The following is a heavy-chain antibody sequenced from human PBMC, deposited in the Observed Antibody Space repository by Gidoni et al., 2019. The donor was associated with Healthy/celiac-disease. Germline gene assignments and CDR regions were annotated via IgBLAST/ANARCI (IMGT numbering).Heavy chain of an antibody. CDR3: AKSGEDYCGGDCYSIHSAFDI. CDR2: IYPGESDT. CDR1: GYSFTSYW. Sequence: EVQLVQSGAEVKTRGESLTIYCKGTGYSFTSYWTGQVRLMPGKGLEWMGIIYPGESDTRYSPSFQGQVTISADKSISTAYLQWSSLKASDTAMYYCAKSGEDYCGGDCYSIHSAFDIWGQGTMVTVSS. V-gene: IGHV5-51*01. D-gene: IGHD2-21*02. J-gene: IGHJ3*02.